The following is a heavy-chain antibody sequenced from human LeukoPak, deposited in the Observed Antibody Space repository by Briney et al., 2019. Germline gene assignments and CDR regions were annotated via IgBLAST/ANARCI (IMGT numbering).Heavy chain of an antibody. J-gene: IGHJ4*02. CDR3: ARSFGVVTDSPFDY. CDR1: GGSISSGGYY. Sequence: SQTLSLTCTVSGGSISSGGYYWSWIRQHPGKGLEWIGYIYYSGSTYYNPSLKSRVTISVDTSKNQFSLKLSSVTAADTAVYYCARSFGVVTDSPFDYWGQGTLVTVSS. V-gene: IGHV4-31*03. D-gene: IGHD3-3*01. CDR2: IYYSGST.